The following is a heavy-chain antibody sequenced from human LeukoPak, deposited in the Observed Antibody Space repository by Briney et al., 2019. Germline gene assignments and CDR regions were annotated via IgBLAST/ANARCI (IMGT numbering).Heavy chain of an antibody. J-gene: IGHJ6*04. V-gene: IGHV4-61*02. CDR3: AREVEIFGVVMDV. CDR2: IYTSGST. Sequence: SQTLSLTCTVSGGSISSGNYYWSWIRQPAGKGLEWIGRIYTSGSTNYNPSLKSRVTISVDTSKNRFSLKLSSVTAADTAVYYCAREVEIFGVVMDVWGKGTTITVSS. CDR1: GGSISSGNYY. D-gene: IGHD3-3*01.